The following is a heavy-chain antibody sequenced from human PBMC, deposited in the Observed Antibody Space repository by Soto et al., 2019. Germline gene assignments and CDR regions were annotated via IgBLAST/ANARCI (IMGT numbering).Heavy chain of an antibody. V-gene: IGHV1-69*01. Sequence: QVQLVQSGAEVKEPGSAVKVSSKAPADSFSSYGISWVRQAPGQGLEWMGGIIPIFGTTNYAEKFQGRVTITADESTNTAYMELSSLRSEDTALYYCARVFPDGWVEPGVVRGYLDTWGRGTLVTV. CDR1: ADSFSSYG. CDR2: IIPIFGTT. CDR3: ARVFPDGWVEPGVVRGYLDT. D-gene: IGHD3-3*01. J-gene: IGHJ4*02.